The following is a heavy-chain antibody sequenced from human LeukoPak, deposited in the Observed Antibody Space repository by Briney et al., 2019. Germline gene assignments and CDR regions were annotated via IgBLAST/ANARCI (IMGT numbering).Heavy chain of an antibody. V-gene: IGHV4-59*01. Sequence: SETLSLTCTVSGGSISSYYWSWIRQPPGKGLERIGYIYYSGSTNYNPSLKSRVTISVDTSKNQFSLKLSSVTAADTAVYYCARGQWLVPDYYYYGMDVWGQGTTVTVSS. CDR1: GGSISSYY. CDR3: ARGQWLVPDYYYYGMDV. J-gene: IGHJ6*02. D-gene: IGHD6-19*01. CDR2: IYYSGST.